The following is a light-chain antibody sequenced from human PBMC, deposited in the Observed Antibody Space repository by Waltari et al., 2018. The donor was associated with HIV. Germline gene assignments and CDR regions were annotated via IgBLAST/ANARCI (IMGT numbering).Light chain of an antibody. Sequence: VLTQSPDFSSAAANETVSITCRASQNIGSTLHWYQQKPGQSPQLVIKYASQSVSGGPSRFSGSGSGTEFTLSITGLQTDDAATYYCQQSSGSPPTFGQGTTVDI. CDR1: QNIGST. CDR2: YAS. V-gene: IGKV6-21*01. CDR3: QQSSGSPPT. J-gene: IGKJ1*01.